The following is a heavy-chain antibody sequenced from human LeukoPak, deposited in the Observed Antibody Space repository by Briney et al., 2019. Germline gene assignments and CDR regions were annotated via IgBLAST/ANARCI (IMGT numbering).Heavy chain of an antibody. J-gene: IGHJ5*02. CDR1: GGSFSGYY. CDR2: INHSGST. V-gene: IGHV4-34*01. Sequence: SETLSLTCAVYGGSFSGYYWSWIRQPPGKGLEWSGEINHSGSTNYNPSLKSRVTISVDTSKNQSSLKLSSVTAADTAVYYCARGRGYSGYVANWFDPWGQGTLVTVSS. D-gene: IGHD5-12*01. CDR3: ARGRGYSGYVANWFDP.